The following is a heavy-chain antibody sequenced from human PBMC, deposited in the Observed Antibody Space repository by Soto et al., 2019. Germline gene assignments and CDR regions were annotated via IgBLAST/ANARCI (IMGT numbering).Heavy chain of an antibody. CDR3: ATRIAAAGRAYGMDV. CDR2: INPSGGST. D-gene: IGHD6-13*01. CDR1: GYTFTSYY. V-gene: IGHV1-46*01. J-gene: IGHJ6*02. Sequence: GASVKVSCKASGYTFTSYYMHWVREAPGQGLEWMGIINPSGGSTSYAQKFQGRVTMTRDTSTSTVYMELSSLRSEDTAVYYCATRIAAAGRAYGMDVWGQGTTVTVSS.